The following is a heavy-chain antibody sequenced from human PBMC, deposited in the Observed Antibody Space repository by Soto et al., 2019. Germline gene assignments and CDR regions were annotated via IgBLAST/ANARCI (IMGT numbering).Heavy chain of an antibody. Sequence: LRLSCAASGFTFSSYAMSWVRQAPGKGLEWVSSISSSSSYIYYADSVKGRFTISRDNAKNSLYLQMNSLRAEDTAVYYCASGRLNCGGDCYTSLDYWGQGTLVTVS. D-gene: IGHD2-21*02. J-gene: IGHJ4*02. V-gene: IGHV3-21*01. CDR1: GFTFSSYA. CDR2: ISSSSSYI. CDR3: ASGRLNCGGDCYTSLDY.